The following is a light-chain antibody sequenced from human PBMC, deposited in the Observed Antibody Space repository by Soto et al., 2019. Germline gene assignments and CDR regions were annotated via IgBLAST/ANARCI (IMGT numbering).Light chain of an antibody. V-gene: IGLV2-8*01. CDR2: EVD. CDR1: SSDVGGYYY. CDR3: SSDAGSTVV. Sequence: QSALTQPPSASGSPGQSVTISCTGTSSDVGGYYYVSWYQQHPGKAPKLMISEVDKRPSGVPDRFSGSKSGNTASLTVSGLQAEDEADYYCSSDAGSTVVFGGGTKLTVL. J-gene: IGLJ2*01.